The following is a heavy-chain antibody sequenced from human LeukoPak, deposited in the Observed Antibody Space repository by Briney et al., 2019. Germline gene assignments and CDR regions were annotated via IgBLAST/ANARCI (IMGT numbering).Heavy chain of an antibody. CDR2: INHSGST. D-gene: IGHD2-2*01. V-gene: IGHV4-34*01. Sequence: ASETLSLTCAVYGGSFSGYYWSWIRQPPGKGLEWIGEINHSGSTNYNPSLKSRVTISVDTSKNQFSLKLSSVTAADTAVYYCARRNRDIVVLPAAMGANWFDPWGQGTLVTVSS. J-gene: IGHJ5*02. CDR1: GGSFSGYY. CDR3: ARRNRDIVVLPAAMGANWFDP.